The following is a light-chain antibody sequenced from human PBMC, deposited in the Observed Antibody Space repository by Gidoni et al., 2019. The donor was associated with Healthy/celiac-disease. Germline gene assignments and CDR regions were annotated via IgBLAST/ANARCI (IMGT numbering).Light chain of an antibody. J-gene: IGLJ3*02. Sequence: QSALTQPASVSGSPGESTTISCTGTSSDVGGYNYVSWYQQHPGKAPKLMMYDVSNRPSGVSIRFSGSQSGTTASLTISGLQAEDEADYYCSSYTSSSTRVFGGGTKLTVL. CDR2: DVS. CDR3: SSYTSSSTRV. CDR1: SSDVGGYNY. V-gene: IGLV2-14*01.